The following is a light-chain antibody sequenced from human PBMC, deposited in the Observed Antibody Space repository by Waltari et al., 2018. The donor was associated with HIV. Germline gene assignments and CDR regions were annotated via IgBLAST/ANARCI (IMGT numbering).Light chain of an antibody. CDR3: QSYDNTLSGSRV. CDR1: TSNIGSHHD. V-gene: IGLV1-40*01. Sequence: SVLMPPPSVSCAPGPRVTISCTGNTSNIGSHHDFHCYQHSQGTAPKLLIYGDSIRPSGVPDRFSGSKAGTSASLAITGLQAEDEGYYYCQSYDNTLSGSRVFGGGTKVTVL. J-gene: IGLJ3*02. CDR2: GDS.